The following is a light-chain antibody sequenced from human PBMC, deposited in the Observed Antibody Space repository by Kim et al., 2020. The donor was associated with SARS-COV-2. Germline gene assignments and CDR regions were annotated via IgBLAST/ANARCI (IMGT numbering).Light chain of an antibody. J-gene: IGLJ3*02. CDR1: TGSVSTSFY. CDR3: VLYMGSGIWV. V-gene: IGLV8-61*01. Sequence: GGTVTLTCGLSTGSVSTSFYPSWDQQTPGQAPRTLIYNTNTRSSGVPDRFSGSILGNKAALTITGAQADDESDYYCVLYMGSGIWVFGGGTKLTVL. CDR2: NTN.